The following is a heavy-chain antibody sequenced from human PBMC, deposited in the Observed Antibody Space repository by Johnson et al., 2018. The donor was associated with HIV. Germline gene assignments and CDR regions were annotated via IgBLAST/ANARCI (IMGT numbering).Heavy chain of an antibody. V-gene: IGHV3-30*03. CDR1: GFTFSDYY. CDR2: ISSDGSNK. Sequence: QVQLVESGGGVVQPGGSLRLSCAASGFTFSDYYMSWIRQAPGKGLEWVAVISSDGSNKYYADSVKGRFTISRDNSKNTLYLQVNSLRAEDMAVYYCARRAHDAFDIWGQGTMVTVSS. J-gene: IGHJ3*02. CDR3: ARRAHDAFDI.